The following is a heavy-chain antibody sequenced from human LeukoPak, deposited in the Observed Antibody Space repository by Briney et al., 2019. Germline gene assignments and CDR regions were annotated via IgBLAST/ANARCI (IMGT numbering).Heavy chain of an antibody. Sequence: PSETLSLTCTVSGGSVSSGSYYWSWIRQPPGKGLEWIGEINHSGSTNYNPSLKSRVTISVDTSKNQFSLKLSSVTAADTAVYYCARGEGYGVPWGWFDPWGQGTLVTVSS. D-gene: IGHD4-17*01. CDR1: GGSVSSGSYY. V-gene: IGHV4-39*07. CDR3: ARGEGYGVPWGWFDP. J-gene: IGHJ5*02. CDR2: INHSGST.